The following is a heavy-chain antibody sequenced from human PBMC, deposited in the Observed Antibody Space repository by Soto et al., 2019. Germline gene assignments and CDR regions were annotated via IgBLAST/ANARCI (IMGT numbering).Heavy chain of an antibody. CDR2: TYHSGNP. V-gene: IGHV4-30-2*02. CDR1: GDTISTGGYS. J-gene: IGHJ4*02. D-gene: IGHD6-19*01. Sequence: SETLSLTCGVSGDTISTGGYSWAWIRQPPGKALEWIGHTYHSGNPYYNPSLKSRVTISIDTSKNQFSLNLTSVTAADTAVYYCASAFGGWPPDSWGQGTLVTVSS. CDR3: ASAFGGWPPDS.